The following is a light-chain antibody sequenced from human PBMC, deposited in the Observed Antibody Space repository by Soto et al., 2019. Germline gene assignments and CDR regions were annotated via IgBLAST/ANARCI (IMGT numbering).Light chain of an antibody. J-gene: IGKJ1*01. CDR1: QSISSY. V-gene: IGKV1-39*01. CDR3: QQSYSNLRT. CDR2: AAS. Sequence: DIQMTQSPSSLSASVGDRVTITCRASQSISSYLNWYQHKPGKAPKLLIYAASSLQSGVPSRFSGSGSGTDFTLTISSLQPEDFATYYCQQSYSNLRTFGQGTKVEIK.